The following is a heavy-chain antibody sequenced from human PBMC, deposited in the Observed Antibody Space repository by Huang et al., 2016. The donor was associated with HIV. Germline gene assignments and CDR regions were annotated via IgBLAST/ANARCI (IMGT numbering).Heavy chain of an antibody. CDR1: GGSIRSSDYH. J-gene: IGHJ6*03. V-gene: IGHV4-39*01. CDR3: ARHREGPVAYYSGWGSHLNYMDV. Sequence: QLLLQESGPGLVKPSEALALTCAVSGGSIRSSDYHWGWIRQPPGKGLEWIGSIYYKGMTHYRPSLKRRVTIAVDTSKNLFFLNLTSMTAADTAVYYCARHREGPVAYYSGWGSHLNYMDVWGRGRTVVVSS. D-gene: IGHD3-10*01. CDR2: IYYKGMT.